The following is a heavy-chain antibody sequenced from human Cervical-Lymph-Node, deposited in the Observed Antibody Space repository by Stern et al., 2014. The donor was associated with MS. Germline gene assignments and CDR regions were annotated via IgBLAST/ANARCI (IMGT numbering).Heavy chain of an antibody. J-gene: IGHJ4*02. Sequence: EVQLVESGPEVKRPGESLKISCQASGYTFTSYWIGGVRQMPGKGLEWIAIIFPGGSDIRYSPSFQGQVTISADKASSTAYLQWNTLKASDTAIYYCARQRYFDYWGQGTLVTVSS. CDR3: ARQRYFDY. V-gene: IGHV5-51*01. CDR1: GYTFTSYW. CDR2: IFPGGSDI.